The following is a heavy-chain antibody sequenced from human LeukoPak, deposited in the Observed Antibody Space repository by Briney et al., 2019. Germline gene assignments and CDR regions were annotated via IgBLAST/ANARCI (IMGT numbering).Heavy chain of an antibody. CDR2: IYSSGST. Sequence: SGTLPLPCTVSGVSIKRSIYYWVWIRQPPGKGLEWIGSIYSSGSTYYDPSLKSRVTVSVDTYKNQFSLKLTSVTAADTAVYYCARDRACSDGIRSYLDYWGQGNVVAVSS. CDR1: GVSIKRSIYY. J-gene: IGHJ4*02. V-gene: IGHV4-39*01. CDR3: ARDRACSDGIRSYLDY. D-gene: IGHD6-13*01.